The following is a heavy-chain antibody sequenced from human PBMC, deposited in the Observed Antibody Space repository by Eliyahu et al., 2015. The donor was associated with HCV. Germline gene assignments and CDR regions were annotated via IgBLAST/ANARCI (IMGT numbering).Heavy chain of an antibody. J-gene: IGHJ4*02. Sequence: QVQLVQSGVEVKKPGASVTVSCXAXGYTFANYYMXWVRQAPGQGLEWXGRIDPSGGSTTYARTXQGRVTMTRDTSTSTVYMELSSLGSEDTAVYYCARDGETGYSSTWYRRVYFDFWGLGTLVTVSS. CDR1: GYTFANYY. V-gene: IGHV1-46*01. CDR2: IDPSGGST. D-gene: IGHD6-13*01. CDR3: ARDGETGYSSTWYRRVYFDF.